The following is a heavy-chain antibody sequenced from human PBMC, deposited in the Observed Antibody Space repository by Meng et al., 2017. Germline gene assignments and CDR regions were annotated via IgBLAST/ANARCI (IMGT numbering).Heavy chain of an antibody. V-gene: IGHV1-2*06. D-gene: IGHD5-18*01. Sequence: ASVKVSCKASGYTFTGYYMHWVRQAPGQGLEWMGRINPNSGGTNYAQKFQGRVTMTRDTSISTAYMELSRLRSDDTAVYYCATKYSYGHLYYYYYYGMDVWGQGTTVTVSS. J-gene: IGHJ6*02. CDR1: GYTFTGYY. CDR3: ATKYSYGHLYYYYYYGMDV. CDR2: INPNSGGT.